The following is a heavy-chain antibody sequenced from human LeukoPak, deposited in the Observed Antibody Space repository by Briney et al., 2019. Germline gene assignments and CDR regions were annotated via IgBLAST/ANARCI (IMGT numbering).Heavy chain of an antibody. CDR2: TYYRSKWYN. V-gene: IGHV6-1*01. J-gene: IGHJ5*02. Sequence: SQTLSLTCAISGDSVSSDSAAWNWIRQSPSRGLEWLGRTYYRSKWYNDYAVSVKSRITINPDTSKNQFSLQLNSVTPEDTAVYYCARGYNYHWNEWGFDPWGQGTLVTVSS. CDR3: ARGYNYHWNEWGFDP. D-gene: IGHD1-1*01. CDR1: GDSVSSDSAA.